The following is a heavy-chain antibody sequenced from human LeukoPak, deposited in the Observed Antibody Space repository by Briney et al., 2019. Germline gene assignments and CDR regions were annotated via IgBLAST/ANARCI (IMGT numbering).Heavy chain of an antibody. J-gene: IGHJ5*02. CDR1: GGSINSRSYY. CDR2: IYYSGST. Sequence: SETLSLTCTVSGGSINSRSYYWGWIRQPPGKGLEWIGSIYYSGSTYYNPSLKSRVTISVDTSKNQFSLKLSSVTAADTAVYYCASTTVTGNWFDPWGQGTLVTVSS. D-gene: IGHD4-17*01. V-gene: IGHV4-39*01. CDR3: ASTTVTGNWFDP.